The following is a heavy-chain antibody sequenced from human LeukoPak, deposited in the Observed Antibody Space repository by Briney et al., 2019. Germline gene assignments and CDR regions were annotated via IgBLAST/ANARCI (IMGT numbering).Heavy chain of an antibody. CDR2: IIPIFGTA. J-gene: IGHJ4*02. CDR3: ARDLRPTYYYDSSGYHWGY. V-gene: IGHV1-69*06. D-gene: IGHD3-22*01. CDR1: GGTFSSYA. Sequence: ASVKVSCKASGGTFSSYAISWVRQAPGQGLEWMGGIIPIFGTANYAQKFQGRVTITADKSTSTAYMELSSLRSEDTAVYYCARDLRPTYYYDSSGYHWGYWGQGTLVTVSS.